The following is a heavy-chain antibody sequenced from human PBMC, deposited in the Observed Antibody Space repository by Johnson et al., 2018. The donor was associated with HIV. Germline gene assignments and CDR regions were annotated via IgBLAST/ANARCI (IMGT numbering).Heavy chain of an antibody. V-gene: IGHV3-30-3*01. J-gene: IGHJ3*02. CDR2: ISYDGSNK. Sequence: QVQLVESGGGLVQPGRSLRLSCAASGFTFDDYAMHWVRQAPGKGLEWVAVISYDGSNKYYADSVKGRFTISRDNSKNTLYVQMNSLRAEDTAVYYCARDGRKLTYYYDSSGYDDAFDIWGQGTMVTVSS. CDR3: ARDGRKLTYYYDSSGYDDAFDI. CDR1: GFTFDDYA. D-gene: IGHD3-22*01.